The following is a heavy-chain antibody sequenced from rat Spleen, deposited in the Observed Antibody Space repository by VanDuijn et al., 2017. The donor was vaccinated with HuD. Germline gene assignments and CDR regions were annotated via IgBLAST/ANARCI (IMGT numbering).Heavy chain of an antibody. Sequence: EVQLVESGGGLVQPGGSLKLSCAASGFTFSDYNMAWVRQAPKKGLEWVATVSYDGSSTYYRDSVKGRFTISRDNAKSTLYLQMDSLRSEDTATYYCARPNYPGFNYFDYWGQGVMVTVSS. CDR1: GFTFSDYN. D-gene: IGHD1-4*01. CDR3: ARPNYPGFNYFDY. CDR2: VSYDGSST. J-gene: IGHJ2*01. V-gene: IGHV5-7*01.